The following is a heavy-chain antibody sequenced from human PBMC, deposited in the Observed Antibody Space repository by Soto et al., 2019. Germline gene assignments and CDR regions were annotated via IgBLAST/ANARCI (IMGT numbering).Heavy chain of an antibody. CDR3: ARDPPGDYGDYSYYGMDV. D-gene: IGHD4-17*01. CDR2: IIPIFGTA. V-gene: IGHV1-69*12. CDR1: GGTFSSYA. J-gene: IGHJ6*02. Sequence: HVQLVQSGAEVKKPGSSVKVSCKASGGTFSSYAISWVRQAPGQGLERMGGIIPIFGTANYAQKFQGRVTITADESTSTAYRELSSLRSEDTAVYYCARDPPGDYGDYSYYGMDVWGQGTTVTVSS.